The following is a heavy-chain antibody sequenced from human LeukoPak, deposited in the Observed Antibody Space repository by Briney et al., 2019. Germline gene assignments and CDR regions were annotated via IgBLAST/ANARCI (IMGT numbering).Heavy chain of an antibody. CDR3: ARDAPTYCSGGSCYFYFGDY. Sequence: GASVKVSCKASGYTFTSYGISWVRQAPGQGLEWMGWISAYNGNTNYARKLQGRVTMTTDTSTSTAYMELRSLRSDDTAVYYCARDAPTYCSGGSCYFYFGDYWGQGTLVTVSS. CDR2: ISAYNGNT. J-gene: IGHJ4*02. CDR1: GYTFTSYG. D-gene: IGHD2-15*01. V-gene: IGHV1-18*01.